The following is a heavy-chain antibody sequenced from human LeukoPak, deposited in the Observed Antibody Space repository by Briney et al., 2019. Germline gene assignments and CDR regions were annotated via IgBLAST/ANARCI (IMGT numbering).Heavy chain of an antibody. CDR3: APEDCSGGSCYSGYFDY. J-gene: IGHJ4*02. CDR1: GYTFTSYD. V-gene: IGHV1-69*04. D-gene: IGHD2-15*01. Sequence: GASVKVSCKASGYTFTSYDINWVRQATGQGLEWMGRIIPILGIANYAQKFQGRVTITADKSTSTAYMELSSLRSEDTAVYYCAPEDCSGGSCYSGYFDYWGQGTLVTVSS. CDR2: IIPILGIA.